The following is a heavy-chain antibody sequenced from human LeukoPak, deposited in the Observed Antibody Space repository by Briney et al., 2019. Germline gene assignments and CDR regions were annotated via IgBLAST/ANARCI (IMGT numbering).Heavy chain of an antibody. CDR2: INHRGST. Sequence: PSETLSLTCAVYGGSFSGYYWSWIRQPPGKGLEWIGEINHRGSTNYHPSLKIRLSISVDTSKNQFSLKLSSVTAADTAVYYCARETKYYYDSSGYLVYWGQGTLVTVSS. J-gene: IGHJ4*02. CDR3: ARETKYYYDSSGYLVY. CDR1: GGSFSGYY. D-gene: IGHD3-22*01. V-gene: IGHV4-34*01.